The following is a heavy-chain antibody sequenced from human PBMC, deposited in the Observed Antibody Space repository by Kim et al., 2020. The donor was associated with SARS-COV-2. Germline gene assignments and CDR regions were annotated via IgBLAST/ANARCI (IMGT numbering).Heavy chain of an antibody. V-gene: IGHV3-23*01. Sequence: GGSLRLSCVASGFPFTTYTMNWVRQAPGKGLEWVSGISGSGRSTYYADSVKGRFTVSRDNSKNTLYLQKNSLRVEDTAVYYCAKELRVTTGPTGGDFFYSWGQGTLVTVSS. D-gene: IGHD4-17*01. CDR3: AKELRVTTGPTGGDFFYS. CDR1: GFPFTTYT. J-gene: IGHJ5*02. CDR2: ISGSGRST.